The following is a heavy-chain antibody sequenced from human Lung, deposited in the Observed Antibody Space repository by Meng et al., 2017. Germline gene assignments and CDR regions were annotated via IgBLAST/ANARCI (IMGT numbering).Heavy chain of an antibody. Sequence: LQVSVPSLFPPSCTLSLACSVSVDSNNRTQWWSWLRQTPGKGLEWIGEISHSGSTVYRPSLQGRVSISLDKSNNEFSLKLTSVTAADTAVYYCARETLRELGLFHYWGQGILVTVSS. CDR3: ARETLRELGLFHY. CDR1: VDSNNRTQW. CDR2: ISHSGST. D-gene: IGHD1-7*01. J-gene: IGHJ4*02. V-gene: IGHV4-4*02.